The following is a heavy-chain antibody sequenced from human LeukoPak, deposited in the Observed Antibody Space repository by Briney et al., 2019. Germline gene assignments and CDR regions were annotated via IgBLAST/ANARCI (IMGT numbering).Heavy chain of an antibody. CDR3: TRGSIAYYYMDV. J-gene: IGHJ6*03. V-gene: IGHV4-59*01. CDR1: GVSISSYY. D-gene: IGHD3-22*01. CDR2: IYYSGST. Sequence: SETLSLTCTVSGVSISSYYWSWIRQPPGKGLEWIGNIYYSGSTNYNPSLKSRVTISVDTSKNQFSLKLSSVTAADTAVYYCTRGSIAYYYMDVWGKGTTVTISS.